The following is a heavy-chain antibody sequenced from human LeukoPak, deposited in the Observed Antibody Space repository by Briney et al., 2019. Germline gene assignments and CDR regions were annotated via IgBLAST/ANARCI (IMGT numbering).Heavy chain of an antibody. V-gene: IGHV4-39*01. D-gene: IGHD6-13*01. CDR3: GGAATGTMGWFDP. Sequence: SETLSLTCTVSGDSVSSSSYYWGWIRQPPGKGLEWIGSIYYSGTTSYNPSLKSRVTISVDTSKNQFSLMLTSVTASDTAVYFCGGAATGTMGWFDPWGQGTLVTVSS. CDR1: GDSVSSSSYY. CDR2: IYYSGTT. J-gene: IGHJ5*02.